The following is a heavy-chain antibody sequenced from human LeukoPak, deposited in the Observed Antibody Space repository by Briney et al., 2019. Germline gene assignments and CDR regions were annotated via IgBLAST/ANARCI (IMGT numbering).Heavy chain of an antibody. CDR3: ATDVGSYYSRFDY. CDR1: GYTLTELS. J-gene: IGHJ4*02. V-gene: IGHV1-24*01. Sequence: ASVKVSCKVSGYTLTELSMHWVRQAPGKGLEWMGGFDPEDGETIYAQKFQGRVTMTEDTSTDTAYMELSSLRSEDTAEYYCATDVGSYYSRFDYWGQGTLVTVSS. D-gene: IGHD1-26*01. CDR2: FDPEDGET.